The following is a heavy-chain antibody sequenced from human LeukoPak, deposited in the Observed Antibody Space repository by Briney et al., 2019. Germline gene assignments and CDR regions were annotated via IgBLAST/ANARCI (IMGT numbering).Heavy chain of an antibody. Sequence: GGSLRLSCVASGFRFRSYTMNWVRQAPGKGLEWVSSITGSSSHMYYANSVRGRFTISRDNANNSLSLQMNSLRAEDTAVYYCARGLDYDFWSGPKTDAFDIWGQGTMVTVSS. CDR2: ITGSSSHM. V-gene: IGHV3-21*01. CDR3: ARGLDYDFWSGPKTDAFDI. CDR1: GFRFRSYT. D-gene: IGHD3-3*01. J-gene: IGHJ3*02.